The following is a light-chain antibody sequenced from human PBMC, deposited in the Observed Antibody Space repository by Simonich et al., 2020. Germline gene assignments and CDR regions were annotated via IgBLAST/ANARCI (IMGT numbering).Light chain of an antibody. Sequence: QSVLTQPRSVSGSPGQSVTISCTGTSSDVGGYNYVSWYQQHPGKAPKLMIYDVSNRPSGVPDRFSGSKSGNTASLTISGLQAEDEADYYCSSYTSSSSWVFGGGTKLTVL. CDR3: SSYTSSSSWV. CDR1: SSDVGGYNY. V-gene: IGLV2-11*01. J-gene: IGLJ3*02. CDR2: DVS.